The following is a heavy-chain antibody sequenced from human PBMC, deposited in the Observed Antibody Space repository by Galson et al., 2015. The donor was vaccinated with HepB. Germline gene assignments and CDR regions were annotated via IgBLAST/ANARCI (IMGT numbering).Heavy chain of an antibody. CDR2: VTWDGGTT. V-gene: IGHV3-43*01. J-gene: IGHJ4*02. CDR1: GFIFDDYT. CDR3: AKDMGYSSSWYGYFDY. D-gene: IGHD6-13*01. Sequence: SLRLSCAASGFIFDDYTMHWVRQAPGKGLEWVSLVTWDGGTTYYADSVKGRFTISRDKSKNSLYLQMNSLRTEDTGLYYCAKDMGYSSSWYGYFDYWGQGTLVTVSS.